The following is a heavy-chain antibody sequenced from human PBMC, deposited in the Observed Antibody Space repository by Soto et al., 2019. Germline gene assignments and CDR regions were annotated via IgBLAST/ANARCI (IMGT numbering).Heavy chain of an antibody. CDR2: ISGYNGYP. J-gene: IGHJ4*02. CDR1: GYIFTNYG. V-gene: IGHV1-18*04. CDR3: ARGSSGALYDY. Sequence: QIHLVQSGAEVRKPGASVNVSCKTSGYIFTNYGVSWVRQAPGEGLEVVGWISGYNGYPKYGQRFQGRVTLSTDTSSTPGYMELRNLRSDDTAVYYSARGSSGALYDYWGQGTLLTVSS.